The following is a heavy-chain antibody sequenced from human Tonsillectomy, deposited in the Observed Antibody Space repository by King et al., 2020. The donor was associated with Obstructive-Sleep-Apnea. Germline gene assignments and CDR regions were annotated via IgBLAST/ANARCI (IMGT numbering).Heavy chain of an antibody. CDR3: ASPYDSSGPYPYYYYGMDV. Sequence: QVQLVESGGGVVQPGRSLRLSCAASGFTFSSYAMHWVRQAPGKGLEWVAVISYDGSNKYYADSVKGRFTISRDNSKNTLYLQMNSLRAEDTAVYYCASPYDSSGPYPYYYYGMDVWGQGTTVTVSS. CDR1: GFTFSSYA. CDR2: ISYDGSNK. J-gene: IGHJ6*02. D-gene: IGHD3-22*01. V-gene: IGHV3-30*04.